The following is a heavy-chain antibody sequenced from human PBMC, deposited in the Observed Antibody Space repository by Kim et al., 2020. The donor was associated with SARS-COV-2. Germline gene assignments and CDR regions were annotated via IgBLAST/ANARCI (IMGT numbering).Heavy chain of an antibody. CDR1: GASMSSGDYY. Sequence: SETLSLTCTVSGASMSSGDYYWSWIRQPPGKGLEWIRRISNSGTTYYNPFLESRVIISLDMSKNQFSLKLSSETAADTAVYYCARVAGDSGPYPYYFDSWGQGTLITVSS. V-gene: IGHV4-30-4*01. D-gene: IGHD3-10*01. J-gene: IGHJ4*02. CDR2: ISNSGTT. CDR3: ARVAGDSGPYPYYFDS.